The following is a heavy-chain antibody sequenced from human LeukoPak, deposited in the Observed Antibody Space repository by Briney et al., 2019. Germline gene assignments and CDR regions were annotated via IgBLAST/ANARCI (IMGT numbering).Heavy chain of an antibody. CDR2: INPNSGGT. V-gene: IGHV1-2*02. J-gene: IGHJ6*02. Sequence: GAPVKVSCKASGYTFTGYYMHWVRQAPGQGLEWMGWINPNSGGTNYAQKFQGRVTMTRDTSISTAYMELSRLRSDDTAVYYCARVSVVPAASLYYYGMDVWGQGTTVTVSS. D-gene: IGHD2-2*01. CDR3: ARVSVVPAASLYYYGMDV. CDR1: GYTFTGYY.